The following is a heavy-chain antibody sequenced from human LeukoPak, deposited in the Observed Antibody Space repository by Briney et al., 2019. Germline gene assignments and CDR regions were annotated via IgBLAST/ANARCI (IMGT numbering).Heavy chain of an antibody. CDR3: ARLHYYDSSGYYRGYYFDY. Sequence: SETLSLACTVSGGSISSYYWSWIRQPPGKGLEWIGYIYISGSTNYNPSLKSRVTISVDTSKNQFSLKLSSVTAADTAVYYCARLHYYDSSGYYRGYYFDYWGQGTLVTVSS. V-gene: IGHV4-4*09. CDR2: IYISGST. CDR1: GGSISSYY. D-gene: IGHD3-22*01. J-gene: IGHJ4*02.